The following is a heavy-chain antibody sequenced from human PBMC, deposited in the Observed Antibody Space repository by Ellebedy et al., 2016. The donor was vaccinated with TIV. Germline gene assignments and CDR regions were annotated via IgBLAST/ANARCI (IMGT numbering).Heavy chain of an antibody. CDR2: IYPGDSDT. V-gene: IGHV5-51*01. CDR1: GYSFSSYW. D-gene: IGHD5-18*01. J-gene: IGHJ4*02. CDR3: ARSRDTAMIPGNKQYYFDY. Sequence: GESLKISCKGSGYSFSSYWIGWVRQMPGKGLEWMGVIYPGDSDTRYSPSFQGQVTISADKSISTAYLQWSSLKASDTAIYYCARSRDTAMIPGNKQYYFDYWGQGTLVPVSS.